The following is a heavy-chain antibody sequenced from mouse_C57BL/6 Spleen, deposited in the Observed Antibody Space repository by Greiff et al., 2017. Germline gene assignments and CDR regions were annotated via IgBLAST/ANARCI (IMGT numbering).Heavy chain of an antibody. Sequence: EVKLMESGGGLVKPGGSLKLSCAASGFTFRDYGMYWVRQAPEKGLEWVAYISSGSSTIYYADTVKGRFTISRANAKNNLVLQMTSLRSEDTAMYYCARDNCYGSISYYYAMDYWGQGTSVTVSS. V-gene: IGHV5-17*01. D-gene: IGHD1-1*01. CDR1: GFTFRDYG. CDR3: ARDNCYGSISYYYAMDY. CDR2: ISSGSSTI. J-gene: IGHJ4*01.